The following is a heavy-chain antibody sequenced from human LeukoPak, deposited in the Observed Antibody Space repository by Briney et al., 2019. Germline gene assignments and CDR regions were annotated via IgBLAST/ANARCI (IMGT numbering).Heavy chain of an antibody. CDR2: INHSGST. V-gene: IGHV4-34*01. J-gene: IGHJ4*02. CDR1: GGSFSGYY. CDR3: ARADYSRPLDY. Sequence: SETLSLTCAVYGGSFSGYYWSWIRQPPGKGLEWIGEINHSGSTNYNPPLKSRVTISVDTSKNQFSLKLSSVTAADTAVYYCARADYSRPLDYWGQGTLVTVSS. D-gene: IGHD6-13*01.